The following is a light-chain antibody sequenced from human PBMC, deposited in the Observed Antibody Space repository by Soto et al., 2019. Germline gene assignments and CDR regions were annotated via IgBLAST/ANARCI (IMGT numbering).Light chain of an antibody. CDR3: SSYTSSSTLV. Sequence: QSALTQPASVSGSPGQSITISCTGTSSDVGAYNYVSWYQQHPGKAPKLMIYDVSNWPSGVSNRFSGSKSGNTASLTISGLQAADEADYYCSSYTSSSTLVFGGGTQLTVL. V-gene: IGLV2-14*01. CDR1: SSDVGAYNY. J-gene: IGLJ2*01. CDR2: DVS.